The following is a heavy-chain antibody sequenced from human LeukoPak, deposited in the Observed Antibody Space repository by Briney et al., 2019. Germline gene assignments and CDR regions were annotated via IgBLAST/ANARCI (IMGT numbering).Heavy chain of an antibody. CDR1: GFTFGSYA. V-gene: IGHV3-23*01. J-gene: IGHJ4*02. D-gene: IGHD3-22*01. CDR3: AKIATYYFDNSARFDY. Sequence: PGGSLRLSCAASGFTFGSYAMGWVRQAPGKGLEWVSSLSGYGSTTYYADSVKGRFTISRDNSQRTLFIHMRSLRAEDTAVYYCAKIATYYFDNSARFDYWGQGTLVTVSS. CDR2: LSGYGSTT.